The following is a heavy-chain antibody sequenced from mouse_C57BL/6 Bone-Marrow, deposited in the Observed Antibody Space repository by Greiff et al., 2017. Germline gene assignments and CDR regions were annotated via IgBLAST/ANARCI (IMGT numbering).Heavy chain of an antibody. J-gene: IGHJ2*01. CDR2: INPNNGGT. CDR3: ATPTAQATDFDY. V-gene: IGHV1-26*01. CDR1: GYTFTDYY. Sequence: EVQLQQSGPELVKPGASVKISCKASGYTFTDYYMNWVKQSHGKSLEWIGDINPNNGGTSYNQKFKGKATLTVDKSSSTAYMELRSLTSEESAVYYCATPTAQATDFDYWGQGTTLTVSS. D-gene: IGHD3-2*02.